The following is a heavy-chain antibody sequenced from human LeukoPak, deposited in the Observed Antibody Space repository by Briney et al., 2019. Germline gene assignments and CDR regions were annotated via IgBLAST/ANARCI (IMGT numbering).Heavy chain of an antibody. Sequence: PGGSLRLSCAASGFTFSSYAMHWVRQAPGKGLEWVAVISYDGSNKYYADSVKGRFTISRDNSKNTLYLQMNSLRAEDTAVYYCARGAPTAATPPLRIDYWGQGTLVTVSS. D-gene: IGHD2-15*01. V-gene: IGHV3-30-3*01. CDR2: ISYDGSNK. CDR1: GFTFSSYA. J-gene: IGHJ4*02. CDR3: ARGAPTAATPPLRIDY.